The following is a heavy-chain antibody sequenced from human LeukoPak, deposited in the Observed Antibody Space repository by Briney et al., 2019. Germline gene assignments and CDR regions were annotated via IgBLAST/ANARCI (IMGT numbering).Heavy chain of an antibody. CDR3: ARDIVNGDYVSAY. Sequence: GGSLRLSCAASGSTFSSYAMNWVRQAPGKGLEWVSSITTTSAYIYYADSVKGRFTISRDNAKNSLYLQMNSLRADDTGVYYCARDIVNGDYVSAYWGQGTLVTVSS. J-gene: IGHJ4*02. V-gene: IGHV3-21*01. CDR2: ITTTSAYI. D-gene: IGHD4-17*01. CDR1: GSTFSSYA.